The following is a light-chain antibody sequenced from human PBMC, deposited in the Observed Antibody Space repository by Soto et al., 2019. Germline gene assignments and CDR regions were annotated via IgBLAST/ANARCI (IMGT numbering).Light chain of an antibody. CDR2: AAF. CDR3: QRYNNALAT. V-gene: IGKV1-27*01. Sequence: DIQMTQSPFSLSASIGDRVTITCRASQDISNYLAWYQQKPGKVPKLLIYAAFPLQSGVPSRFSASGSGPVFPLPIRSLQPEDVPTYYCQRYNNALATFAQGTKVEIK. CDR1: QDISNY. J-gene: IGKJ1*01.